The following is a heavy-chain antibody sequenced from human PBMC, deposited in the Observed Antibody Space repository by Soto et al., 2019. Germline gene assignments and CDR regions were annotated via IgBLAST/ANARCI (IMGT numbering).Heavy chain of an antibody. D-gene: IGHD6-6*01. Sequence: SETLSLTCTVSGGSISSGDYYWSWIRQPPGKGLEWIGYIYYSGSTNYNPSLKSRVTISVDTSKNQFSLKLSSVTAADTAVYYCAREGPRATMYSSSQRVYGMDVWGQGTTVTVSS. CDR1: GGSISSGDYY. CDR3: AREGPRATMYSSSQRVYGMDV. CDR2: IYYSGST. V-gene: IGHV4-30-4*01. J-gene: IGHJ6*02.